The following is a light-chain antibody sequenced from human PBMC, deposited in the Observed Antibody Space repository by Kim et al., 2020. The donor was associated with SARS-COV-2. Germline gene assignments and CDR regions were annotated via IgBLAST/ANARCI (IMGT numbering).Light chain of an antibody. CDR1: TGAVTSDYD. J-gene: IGLJ3*02. Sequence: GTVTLTGASSTGAVTSDYDPNWFQQKPGQAPRALIYSTSNKHSWTPARCSGALLGGNAALTLSGVQPEDEAEYYCLLDYGGAQPWVFGGGTQLTVL. CDR2: STS. CDR3: LLDYGGAQPWV. V-gene: IGLV7-43*01.